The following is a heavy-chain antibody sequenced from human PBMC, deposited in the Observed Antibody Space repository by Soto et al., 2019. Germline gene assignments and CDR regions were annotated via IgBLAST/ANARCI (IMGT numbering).Heavy chain of an antibody. D-gene: IGHD2-2*01. CDR1: GYPFTGYY. J-gene: IGHJ6*02. V-gene: IGHV1-2*02. Sequence: GASVKVSSKASGYPFTGYYTHWVREAPGQGLEWMGWINPQTGGTSYAQKFQGRVTLSRDTSINTAYLELSRLRLDDAAVYFCARERYQVISDGMDVWGQGTTVTVSS. CDR3: ARERYQVISDGMDV. CDR2: INPQTGGT.